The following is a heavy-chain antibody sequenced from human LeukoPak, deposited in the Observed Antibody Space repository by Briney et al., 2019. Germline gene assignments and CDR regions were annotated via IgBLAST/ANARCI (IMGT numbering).Heavy chain of an antibody. D-gene: IGHD3-10*01. V-gene: IGHV3-48*04. CDR1: GFTFSSYS. CDR2: ISSSSTSI. J-gene: IGHJ3*02. Sequence: GGSLRLSCAASGFTFSSYSMNWVRQAPGKGLEWVSYISSSSTSIYYADSVKGRFTISRDNAKNSLYLQMNSLRAEDTAVYYCARSVRGVTALLAFDIWGQGTMVTVSS. CDR3: ARSVRGVTALLAFDI.